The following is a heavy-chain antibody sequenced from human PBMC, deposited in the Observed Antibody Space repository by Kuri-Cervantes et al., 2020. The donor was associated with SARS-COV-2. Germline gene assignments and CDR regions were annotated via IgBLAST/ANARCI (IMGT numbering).Heavy chain of an antibody. D-gene: IGHD3-22*01. CDR3: AKDRPNFYESSGSYWKQSGDS. J-gene: IGHJ5*01. Sequence: GESLKISCAASGFAFESYGMHWVRQAPGKGLEWVAAISYDGFDRYYYADSVKGRFTISRDNSYNTLYLQMNSLRAEDTALYYCAKDRPNFYESSGSYWKQSGDSWGQGALVTVSS. CDR2: ISYDGFDR. V-gene: IGHV3-30*18. CDR1: GFAFESYG.